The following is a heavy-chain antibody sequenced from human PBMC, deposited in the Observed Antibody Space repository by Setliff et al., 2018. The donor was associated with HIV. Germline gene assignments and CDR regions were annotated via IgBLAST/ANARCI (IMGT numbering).Heavy chain of an antibody. V-gene: IGHV4-59*01. Sequence: SETLSLPCTVSGGSIRSYYWSWIRQPPGKGLEWIGYIYYSGSTNYNPSIKSRVTRSVDTSKNQFSLKLSSVTAADTAVYYCASAGGGGRWLHLSYWYFDLWGRGTLCTVSS. CDR1: GGSIRSYY. CDR2: IYYSGST. J-gene: IGHJ2*01. D-gene: IGHD3-16*01. CDR3: ASAGGGGRWLHLSYWYFDL.